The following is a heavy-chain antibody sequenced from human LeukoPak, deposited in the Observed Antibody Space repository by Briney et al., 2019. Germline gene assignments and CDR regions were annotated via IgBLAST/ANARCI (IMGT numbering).Heavy chain of an antibody. Sequence: GASVKVSCKASGGTFSSYAISWVRQAPGQGLEWMGRIIPILGIANYAQKFQGRVTITADKSTSTAYMELSRLRSEDTAVYYCASPDYYDSSGYFVYWGQGTLVTVSS. J-gene: IGHJ4*02. D-gene: IGHD3-22*01. CDR1: GGTFSSYA. CDR2: IIPILGIA. V-gene: IGHV1-69*04. CDR3: ASPDYYDSSGYFVY.